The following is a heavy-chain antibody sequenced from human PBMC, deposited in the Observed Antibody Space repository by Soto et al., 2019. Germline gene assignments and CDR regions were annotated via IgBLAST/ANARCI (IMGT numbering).Heavy chain of an antibody. D-gene: IGHD1-7*01. CDR2: VAYTGTT. J-gene: IGHJ4*02. CDR3: AMAGNYRHFDY. Sequence: QVQLQESGPGLVKPSETLSLTCAVSGGSVGSRPYYWSWIRQPPGKGLEWIGYVAYTGTTNYNPSLKSRVIISVDTSKNQVSLKLTSVTAADTAVYYCAMAGNYRHFDYWGQGILVTVSS. V-gene: IGHV4-61*01. CDR1: GGSVGSRPYY.